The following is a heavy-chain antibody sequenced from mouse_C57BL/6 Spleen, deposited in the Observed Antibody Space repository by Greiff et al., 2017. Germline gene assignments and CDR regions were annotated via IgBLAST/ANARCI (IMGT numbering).Heavy chain of an antibody. D-gene: IGHD1-1*01. V-gene: IGHV1-64*01. CDR3: ARTVVAPFDY. Sequence: QVHVKQPGAELVKPGASVKLSCKASGYTFTSYWMHWVKQRPGQGLEWIGMIHPNSGSTNYNEKFKSKATLTVDKSSSTAYMQLSSLTSEDSAVYYCARTVVAPFDYWGQGTTLTVSS. J-gene: IGHJ2*01. CDR2: IHPNSGST. CDR1: GYTFTSYW.